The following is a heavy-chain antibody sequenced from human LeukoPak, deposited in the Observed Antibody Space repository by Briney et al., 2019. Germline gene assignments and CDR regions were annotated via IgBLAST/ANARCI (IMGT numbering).Heavy chain of an antibody. CDR2: INHSGST. CDR1: GGSFSGYY. J-gene: IGHJ4*02. V-gene: IGHV4-34*01. CDR3: ARSGGTWSYNY. D-gene: IGHD1-26*01. Sequence: PSETPSLTCAVYGGSFSGYYWSWIRQPPGKGLEWIGEINHSGSTNYNPSLKSRVTISVDTSKNQFSLTLTSVTAADTAVYYCARSGGTWSYNYWGQGTLVTVSS.